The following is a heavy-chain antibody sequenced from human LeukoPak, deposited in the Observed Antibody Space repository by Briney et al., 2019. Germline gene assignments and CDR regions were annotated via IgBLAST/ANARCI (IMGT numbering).Heavy chain of an antibody. CDR2: ISGSGGST. D-gene: IGHD2-15*01. Sequence: GGSLRLSCAASGFTFSSYAMSWVRQAPGKGLEWVSAISGSGGSTYYADSVKGRFTISRDNSKNTLYLQMNSLRAEDTAVYYCAKEKRKDLVVVVAATLGYYYYGMDVWGQGTTVTVSS. V-gene: IGHV3-23*01. CDR3: AKEKRKDLVVVVAATLGYYYYGMDV. CDR1: GFTFSSYA. J-gene: IGHJ6*02.